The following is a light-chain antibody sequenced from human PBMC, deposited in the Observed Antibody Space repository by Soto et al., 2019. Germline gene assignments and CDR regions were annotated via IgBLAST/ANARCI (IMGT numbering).Light chain of an antibody. V-gene: IGKV3-20*01. CDR1: QSVSNNY. CDR2: GAS. CDR3: QHRAGWPPALT. Sequence: EIVLTQSPGAVSLSTGERATLSCRASQSVSNNYLAWYQQKPGQAPRLLIYGASSRATGIPDRFSGSGSGTDFTLTISSLEPEDFAVYFCQHRAGWPPALTFGGGGKVDIK. J-gene: IGKJ4*01.